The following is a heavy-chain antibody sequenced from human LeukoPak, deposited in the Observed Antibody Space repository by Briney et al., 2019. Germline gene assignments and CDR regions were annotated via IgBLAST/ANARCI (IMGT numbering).Heavy chain of an antibody. V-gene: IGHV1-24*01. J-gene: IGHJ4*02. CDR2: FDPEDGET. CDR3: AGGYSYGYETGLAGMDY. Sequence: GASVKVSCKVSGYTLTELSMHWVRQAPGKGLEWMGGFDPEDGETIYAQKFQGRVTMTRDTSTSTVYMELSSLRSEDTAVYYCAGGYSYGYETGLAGMDYWGQGTLVTVSS. D-gene: IGHD5-18*01. CDR1: GYTLTELS.